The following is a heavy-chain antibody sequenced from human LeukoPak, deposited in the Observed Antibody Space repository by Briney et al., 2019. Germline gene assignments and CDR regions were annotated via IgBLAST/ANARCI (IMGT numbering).Heavy chain of an antibody. CDR2: IIPIFGTA. CDR3: ARGGGGSYDY. J-gene: IGHJ4*02. D-gene: IGHD1-26*01. V-gene: IGHV1-69*13. CDR1: GGTFSSYA. Sequence: ASVRLSCTASGGTFSSYAISWVRQAPGQGLEWMGGIIPIFGTANYAQKFEGRVTITADESTSTAYMELSSLRSEDTAVYYCARGGGGSYDYWGQGTLVTVSS.